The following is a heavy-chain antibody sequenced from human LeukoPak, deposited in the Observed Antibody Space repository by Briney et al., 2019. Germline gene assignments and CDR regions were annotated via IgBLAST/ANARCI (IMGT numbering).Heavy chain of an antibody. J-gene: IGHJ4*02. V-gene: IGHV3-33*06. D-gene: IGHD3-10*01. CDR1: GFTFSSYG. Sequence: GGSLRLSCAASGFTFSSYGMHWVRQAPGKGLEWVAVIWYDGSNKYYADSVKGRFTISRDNSKNTLYLQMNSLRAEDTAIYFCAKLLRAGRVLTISLDCWGQGTLVTVSS. CDR3: AKLLRAGRVLTISLDC. CDR2: IWYDGSNK.